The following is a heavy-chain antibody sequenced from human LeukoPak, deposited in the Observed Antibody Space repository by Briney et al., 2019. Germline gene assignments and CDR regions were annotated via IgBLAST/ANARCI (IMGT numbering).Heavy chain of an antibody. D-gene: IGHD3-22*01. CDR2: INHSGST. CDR1: GGSFSGYY. J-gene: IGHJ3*02. Sequence: PSETLSLTCAVYGGSFSGYYWSWIRQPPGKGLEWIGEINHSGSTNYNPSLKSRVTISVDTSKNQFSLKLSSVTAADTAVYYCARPDSSGYFGAFDIWGQGTMVTVSS. CDR3: ARPDSSGYFGAFDI. V-gene: IGHV4-34*01.